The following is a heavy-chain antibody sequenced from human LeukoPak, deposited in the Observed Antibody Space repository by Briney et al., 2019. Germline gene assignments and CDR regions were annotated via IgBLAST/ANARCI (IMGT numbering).Heavy chain of an antibody. CDR1: GGSISSYY. Sequence: PSETLSLTCTVSGGSISSYYWSWIRQPPGKGLEWIGYIYYSGSTNYNPSLESRVTISVDTSKNQFSLKLSSVTAADTAVYYCASGPISGYDLDYWGQGTLVTVSS. J-gene: IGHJ4*02. D-gene: IGHD5-12*01. CDR3: ASGPISGYDLDY. CDR2: IYYSGST. V-gene: IGHV4-59*01.